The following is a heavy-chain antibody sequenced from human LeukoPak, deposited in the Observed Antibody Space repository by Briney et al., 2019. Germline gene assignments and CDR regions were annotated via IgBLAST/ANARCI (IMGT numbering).Heavy chain of an antibody. D-gene: IGHD2-15*01. CDR2: MNPNSGNT. V-gene: IGHV1-8*01. Sequence: GASVKVSCKASGYTFTSYDINWVRQATGQGLEWMGWMNPNSGNTGYAQKFQGRVTMTRNTSISTAYMELSSLRSEDTAVYYCARILGCSGGSCYRDAFDIWGQGTMVTVSS. J-gene: IGHJ3*02. CDR1: GYTFTSYD. CDR3: ARILGCSGGSCYRDAFDI.